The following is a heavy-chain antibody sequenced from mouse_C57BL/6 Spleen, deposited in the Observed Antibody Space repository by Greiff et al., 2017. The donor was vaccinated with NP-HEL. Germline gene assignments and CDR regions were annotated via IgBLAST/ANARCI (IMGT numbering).Heavy chain of an antibody. D-gene: IGHD3-2*02. CDR2: IDPNSGGT. CDR3: ARGIRSGYGFAY. CDR1: GYTFTSYW. Sequence: QVQLKQPGAELVKPGASVKLSCKASGYTFTSYWMHWVKQRPGRGLEWIGRIDPNSGGTKYNEKFKSKATLTVDKPSSTAYMQLSSLTSEDSAVYYCARGIRSGYGFAYWGQGTLVTVSA. V-gene: IGHV1-72*01. J-gene: IGHJ3*01.